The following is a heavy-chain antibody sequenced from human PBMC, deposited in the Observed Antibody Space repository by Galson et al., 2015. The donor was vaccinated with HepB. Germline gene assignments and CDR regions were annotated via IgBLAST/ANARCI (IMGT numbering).Heavy chain of an antibody. Sequence: SVKVSCKASGSTFAGYYIHWVRQAPGQGLEWMGWMNPHSGGSKLLQKFQGRVTMTRDTSINTAYLELSSLRSDDTAIYYCARERCSPTNCVDDVYDLWGQGTLVSVSS. CDR1: GSTFAGYY. V-gene: IGHV1-2*02. D-gene: IGHD2-2*01. CDR2: MNPHSGGS. J-gene: IGHJ3*01. CDR3: ARERCSPTNCVDDVYDL.